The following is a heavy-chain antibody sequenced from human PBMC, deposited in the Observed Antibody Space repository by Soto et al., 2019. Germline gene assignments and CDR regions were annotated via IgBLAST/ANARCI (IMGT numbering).Heavy chain of an antibody. CDR2: IYYSGST. CDR1: GGSISSSSYY. Sequence: PSETLSLTCTVSGGSISSSSYYWGWIRQPPGKGLEWIGSIYYSGSTYYNPSLKSRVTISVDTSKNQFSLKLSSVTAADTAVYYCARRLPLVVVAATSGAFDIWGQGTMVT. J-gene: IGHJ3*02. V-gene: IGHV4-39*01. CDR3: ARRLPLVVVAATSGAFDI. D-gene: IGHD2-15*01.